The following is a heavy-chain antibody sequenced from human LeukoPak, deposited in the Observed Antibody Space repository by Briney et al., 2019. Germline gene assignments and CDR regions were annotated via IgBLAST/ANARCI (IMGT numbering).Heavy chain of an antibody. D-gene: IGHD2-15*01. J-gene: IGHJ5*02. CDR1: GYTFTGYY. CDR2: ISPNSGGT. CDR3: ARDQRYCSGGSCYPDWFDP. V-gene: IGHV1-2*02. Sequence: GASVKVSCKASGYTFTGYYMHWVRQAPGQGLEWMGWISPNSGGTNYAQQFQGRVTMTRDTSISTAYIELSRLRSDDTAVYYCARDQRYCSGGSCYPDWFDPWGQGTLVTVSS.